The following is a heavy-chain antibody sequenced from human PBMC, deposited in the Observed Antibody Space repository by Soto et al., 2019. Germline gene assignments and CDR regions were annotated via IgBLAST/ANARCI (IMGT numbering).Heavy chain of an antibody. CDR2: ISWNSGSI. Sequence: EVQLVESGGGLVQPGRSLRLSCAASGFTFDDYAMHWVRQAPGKGLEWVSGISWNSGSIGYADSVKGRFTISRDNAKNSLYLQMNSLITEDTALYYCAKDIGSGGYVDYWGQVTLVTVSS. J-gene: IGHJ4*02. CDR1: GFTFDDYA. CDR3: AKDIGSGGYVDY. V-gene: IGHV3-9*01. D-gene: IGHD2-15*01.